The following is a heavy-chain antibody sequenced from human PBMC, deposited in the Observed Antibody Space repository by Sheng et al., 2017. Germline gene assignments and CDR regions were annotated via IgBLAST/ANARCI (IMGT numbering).Heavy chain of an antibody. Sequence: EVQLVESGGGLIQPGGSLRLSYAASGFSISSNYMNWVRRAPGKGLEWVSVIWSGGSTYYADSVKGRFAISRDSSKNTLYLQMNRLRAEDTAVYHCARDRFGEYTFDYWGQGTLVTVSS. J-gene: IGHJ4*02. CDR3: ARDRFGEYTFDY. CDR1: GFSISSNY. CDR2: IWSGGST. V-gene: IGHV3-53*01. D-gene: IGHD3-10*01.